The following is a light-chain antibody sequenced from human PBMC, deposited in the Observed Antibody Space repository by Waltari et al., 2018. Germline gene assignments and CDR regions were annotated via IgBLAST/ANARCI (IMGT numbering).Light chain of an antibody. CDR1: QSISSN. J-gene: IGKJ2*01. CDR2: GAS. CDR3: LQYKNWPPLYT. V-gene: IGKV3-15*01. Sequence: EIVMTQSPATLSVSPGERANLSCRASQSISSNLVWYQHKPGQAPRVLIYGASTRATGIPARFSGSGSGTEFTLTITSLQSEDFAVYYCLQYKNWPPLYTFGQGTKLEI.